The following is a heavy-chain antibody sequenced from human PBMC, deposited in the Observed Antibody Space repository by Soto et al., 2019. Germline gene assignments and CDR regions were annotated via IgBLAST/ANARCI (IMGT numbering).Heavy chain of an antibody. CDR1: LFSRSTGGVG. J-gene: IGHJ4*02. D-gene: IGHD6-19*01. CDR2: IYWNDDK. Sequence: SGPTLENHTQSLTLTYTFSLFSRSTGGVGVRWKRQPPGKALEWLALIYWNDDKRYSPSLKSRLTITKDTSKNQVVLTMTNMDPVDTATYYCAHRERLAGPFDYWCQGTLVTVSS. V-gene: IGHV2-5*01. CDR3: AHRERLAGPFDY.